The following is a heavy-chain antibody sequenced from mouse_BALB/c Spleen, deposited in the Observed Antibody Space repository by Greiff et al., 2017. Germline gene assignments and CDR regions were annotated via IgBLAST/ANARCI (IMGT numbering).Heavy chain of an antibody. V-gene: IGHV5-9-4*01. Sequence: EVQVVESGGGLVKPGGSLKLSCAASGFTFSSYAMSWVRQSPEKRLEWVAEISSGGSYTYYPDTVTGRFTISRDNAKNTLYLEMSSLRSEDTAMYYCARLTTVGPYYFDYWGQGTTLTVSS. CDR3: ARLTTVGPYYFDY. D-gene: IGHD1-1*01. CDR1: GFTFSSYA. J-gene: IGHJ2*01. CDR2: ISSGGSYT.